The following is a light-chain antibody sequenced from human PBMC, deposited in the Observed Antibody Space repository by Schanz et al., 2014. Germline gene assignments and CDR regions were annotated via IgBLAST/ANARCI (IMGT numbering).Light chain of an antibody. V-gene: IGKV1-27*01. J-gene: IGKJ1*01. CDR3: QEYNIYPWT. Sequence: DIQMTQSPSSLSASVGDRITITCRASQAIRNNLAWLQQKPGQAPQLLISSASTLQSGVPSRFSGSGSGTHFTLTISGLQPEDVATYYCQEYNIYPWTFGQGTQVEIK. CDR2: SAS. CDR1: QAIRNN.